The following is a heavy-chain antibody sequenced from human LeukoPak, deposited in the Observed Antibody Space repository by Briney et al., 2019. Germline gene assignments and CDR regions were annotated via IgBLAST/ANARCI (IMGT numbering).Heavy chain of an antibody. D-gene: IGHD2-2*01. V-gene: IGHV4-34*01. J-gene: IGHJ6*03. Sequence: SETLSLTCAVYGGSCSGYYWSWIRQPPGKGLEWIGEINHSGSTNYNPSLKSRVTISVDTSKNQFSLKLSSVTAADTAVYYCARGGYCSSTSCPAGRHYYYYMDVWGKGTTVTVSS. CDR1: GGSCSGYY. CDR2: INHSGST. CDR3: ARGGYCSSTSCPAGRHYYYYMDV.